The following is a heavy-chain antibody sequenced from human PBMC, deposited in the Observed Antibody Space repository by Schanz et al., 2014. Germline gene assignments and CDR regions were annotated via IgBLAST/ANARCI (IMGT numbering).Heavy chain of an antibody. Sequence: VQLVESGGGVVQPGRSLRLSCAASGFTFRGHAMHWVRQAPGKGLVWVSRINSDGRSTNYADSVKGRFSISRDNARYSLYLEMNSLRAEDTAVYYCARGRARQLVHWFDPWGQGTLVTVSS. CDR1: GFTFRGHA. V-gene: IGHV3-74*02. D-gene: IGHD6-13*01. CDR2: INSDGRST. CDR3: ARGRARQLVHWFDP. J-gene: IGHJ5*02.